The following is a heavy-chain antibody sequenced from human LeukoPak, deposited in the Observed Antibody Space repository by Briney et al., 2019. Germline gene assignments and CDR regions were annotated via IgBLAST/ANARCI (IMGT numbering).Heavy chain of an antibody. CDR1: GFSFSSYA. V-gene: IGHV3-23*01. D-gene: IGHD6-19*01. CDR2: ISGSGDNT. Sequence: PGGSLRLSCAASGFSFSSYAMSWVRQAPGKGVEWVSSISGSGDNTYYAESVKGRFTISRDNSKNTLFLQMNSLRAEGTAVFYCAKRSGYTTGWFFDFWGQGTLVTVSS. CDR3: AKRSGYTTGWFFDF. J-gene: IGHJ4*02.